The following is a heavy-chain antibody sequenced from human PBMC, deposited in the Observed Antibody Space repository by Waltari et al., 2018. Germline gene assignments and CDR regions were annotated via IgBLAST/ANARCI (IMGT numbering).Heavy chain of an antibody. V-gene: IGHV4-30-4*01. CDR2: IYASGSR. D-gene: IGHD6-6*01. Sequence: QVHLQESGPGLVKPSQTLSLTCRVSGDSINSGDYYWSWIRQPPGKGLEWIGYIYASGSRNFNPSLMSRAAILIDTTKNHFSLKLTSVTAADTAVYFCARTSGQGWFDPWGQGILITVSS. CDR1: GDSINSGDYY. CDR3: ARTSGQGWFDP. J-gene: IGHJ5*02.